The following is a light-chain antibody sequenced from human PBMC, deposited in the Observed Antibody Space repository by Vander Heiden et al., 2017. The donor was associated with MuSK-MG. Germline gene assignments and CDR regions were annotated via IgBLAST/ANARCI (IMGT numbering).Light chain of an antibody. CDR2: DDS. Sequence: QSALTQPASVSGSPGQSITISCTGTSSDVGGYNYVSWYQQHPGKAPKLLIHDDSNRLSGVSNRFSGSKSGKTASLAISGLQAEDEADYYCSSYTSGTNVVFGGGTKLTVL. CDR3: SSYTSGTNVV. V-gene: IGLV2-14*03. CDR1: SSDVGGYNY. J-gene: IGLJ2*01.